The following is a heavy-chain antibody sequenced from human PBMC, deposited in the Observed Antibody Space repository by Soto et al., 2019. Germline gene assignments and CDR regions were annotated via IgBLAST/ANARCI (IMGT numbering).Heavy chain of an antibody. D-gene: IGHD2-8*01. CDR3: ARDMHASFTHCLDP. CDR2: TSYTGNT. J-gene: IGHJ5*02. Sequence: PSGTLCLSCVVRGVAVTSHRWSWIRQITGQGLEWIAYTSYTGNTNYNPSLQSRVTISLDTSKNQLSLKLTSMTAADTAVYYCARDMHASFTHCLDPPGQGNLVTGS. CDR1: GVAVTSHR. V-gene: IGHV4-59*02.